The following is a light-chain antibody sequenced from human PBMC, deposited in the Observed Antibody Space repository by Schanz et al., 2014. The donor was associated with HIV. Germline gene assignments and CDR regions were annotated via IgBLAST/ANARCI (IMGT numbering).Light chain of an antibody. CDR2: SAS. V-gene: IGKV1-9*01. Sequence: DIQLTQSPSFLSASLGDRVTITCRASQGISSHLAWYQQKPGKAPKLLIYSASTLQRGVPSRFSGSGSGTDFTLTISSLQPEDFATYYCQQCVTYPYTFGQGTKLDIK. CDR3: QQCVTYPYT. J-gene: IGKJ2*01. CDR1: QGISSH.